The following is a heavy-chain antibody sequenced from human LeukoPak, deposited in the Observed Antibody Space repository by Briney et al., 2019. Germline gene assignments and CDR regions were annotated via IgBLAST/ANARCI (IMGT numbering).Heavy chain of an antibody. Sequence: SETLSLTCAVYGGSFSGYYWSWIRQPPGKGLEWIGYIYYSGSSYYNPSLKSRVTMSVDTSKNQFSLKLSSVTPADTAVYYCARDLLVYDAFDIWAKGQWSPFLQ. CDR2: IYYSGSS. V-gene: IGHV4-59*01. D-gene: IGHD2-8*02. CDR3: ARDLLVYDAFDI. J-gene: IGHJ3*02. CDR1: GGSFSGYY.